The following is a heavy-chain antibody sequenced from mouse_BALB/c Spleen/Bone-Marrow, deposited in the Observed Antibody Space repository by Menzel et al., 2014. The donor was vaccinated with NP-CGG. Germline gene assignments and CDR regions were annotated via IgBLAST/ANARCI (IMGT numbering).Heavy chain of an antibody. CDR1: GYTFSNYW. CDR3: TTLARNNFDY. CDR2: IHPGNSDT. V-gene: IGHV1-5*01. Sequence: VQLKQSGTVLARPGAAVKMSCKASGYTFSNYWMHWIKQRPGQGLEWIGTIHPGNSDTTYNQKFKGKAKLTAVTSTSPAYMELSSLTNEDSAVYYCTTLARNNFDYWGQGTTLTVSS. D-gene: IGHD3-1*01. J-gene: IGHJ2*01.